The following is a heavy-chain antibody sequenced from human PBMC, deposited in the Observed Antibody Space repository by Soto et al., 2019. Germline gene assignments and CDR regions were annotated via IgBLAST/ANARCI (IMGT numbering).Heavy chain of an antibody. CDR1: GFSVRSNY. V-gene: IGHV3-53*01. CDR2: IFIGGGT. D-gene: IGHD6-19*01. J-gene: IGHJ4*02. Sequence: EVQVVESGGGLIQPGGSLRLSCAASGFSVRSNYMSWVRQAPGKGLEWVSVIFIGGGTYYADSVKGRFTISRDNSKNTLYLQMNSLRAEDTAVYYCVRDQGIPVTAWGQGTLVTVSS. CDR3: VRDQGIPVTA.